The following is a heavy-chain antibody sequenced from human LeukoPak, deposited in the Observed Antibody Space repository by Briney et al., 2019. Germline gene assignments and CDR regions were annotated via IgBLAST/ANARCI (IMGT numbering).Heavy chain of an antibody. D-gene: IGHD3-16*01. CDR1: VFTFSSYW. J-gene: IGHJ4*02. Sequence: GGSLRLSCEVSVFTFSSYWMSWVRQAPGKGVEWVALISYDEGEIYYVDSVKGRFTLSRDNAKSSVYLQMNSLRAEDAAVYYCARDKPRGSYDGSIFDSWGQGTLVTVSS. V-gene: IGHV3-7*01. CDR2: ISYDEGEI. CDR3: ARDKPRGSYDGSIFDS.